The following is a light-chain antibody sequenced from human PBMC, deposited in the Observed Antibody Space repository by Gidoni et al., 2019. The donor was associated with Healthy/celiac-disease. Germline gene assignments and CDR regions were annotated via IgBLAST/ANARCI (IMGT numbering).Light chain of an antibody. CDR1: TGAVTSGYY. J-gene: IGLJ3*02. CDR2: STS. CDR3: LLYYGGARV. V-gene: IGLV7-43*01. Sequence: QTEVTQEPSLTVSPGGTVTLTCVSSTGAVTSGYYPSWFQQKPRQAPRALIYSTSIRHSWTPARFSGSLLGGKAALTLSGVQPEDEAEYYCLLYYGGARVFGGGTKLTVL.